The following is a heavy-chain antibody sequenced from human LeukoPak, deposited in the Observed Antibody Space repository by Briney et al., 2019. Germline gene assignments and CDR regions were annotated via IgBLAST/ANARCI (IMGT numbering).Heavy chain of an antibody. D-gene: IGHD6-13*01. Sequence: PGGSLRLSCAASGFIFSNYALRWVRQAPGKGLEWVSSITGRGDETFYADSVKGRFSLSRDNSKNMLYLQMYSLGAEDTAIYYCAKGAAAGLVDWFDPWGQGTLVTVSS. CDR2: ITGRGDET. V-gene: IGHV3-23*01. J-gene: IGHJ5*02. CDR1: GFIFSNYA. CDR3: AKGAAAGLVDWFDP.